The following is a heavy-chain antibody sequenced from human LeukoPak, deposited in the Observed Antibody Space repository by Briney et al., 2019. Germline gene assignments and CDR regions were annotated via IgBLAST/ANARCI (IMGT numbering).Heavy chain of an antibody. CDR2: ISGSGGST. Sequence: GGSLRLSCAASGFTFSTYAMSWVRQAPGKGLEWVSAISGSGGSTYYADSVKGRFTISRDNSKNTLYLQMNSLRAEDTAVYYCAKDPDVVVAANPFDCWGQGTLVTVSS. V-gene: IGHV3-23*01. CDR1: GFTFSTYA. J-gene: IGHJ4*02. CDR3: AKDPDVVVAANPFDC. D-gene: IGHD2-15*01.